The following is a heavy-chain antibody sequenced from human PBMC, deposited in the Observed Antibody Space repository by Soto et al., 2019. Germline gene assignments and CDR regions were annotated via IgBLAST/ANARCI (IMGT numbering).Heavy chain of an antibody. CDR3: ARLGAYYQALDS. D-gene: IGHD3-22*01. CDR1: DGSLSPNY. Sequence: QVQLQESGPGLVKPSETLSLRCTVSDGSLSPNYWTWIRQAPWKGLEWIGYIYYAGTTTYNPSLKSRVSISIDTSKNEVSLKLASVTAADTAVYYCARLGAYYQALDSWGQGTLVTVSS. V-gene: IGHV4-59*08. CDR2: IYYAGTT. J-gene: IGHJ4*02.